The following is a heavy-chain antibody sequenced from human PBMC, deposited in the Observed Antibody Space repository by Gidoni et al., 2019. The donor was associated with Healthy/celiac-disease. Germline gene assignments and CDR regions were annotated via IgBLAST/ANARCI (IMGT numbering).Heavy chain of an antibody. CDR2: ISLSGDST. J-gene: IGHJ4*02. CDR3: AKVVSGAWYLDS. CDR1: GFPLSNYA. Sequence: EVQVLESGGTLVQPGDSLRLFCAASGFPLSNYAMPWVRQAPGKGLEWVSGISLSGDSTYYADSVKGRFTISRDYSKNTVYLQLNSLRAEDTALYYCAKVVSGAWYLDSWGQGTLVTVSS. D-gene: IGHD6-25*01. V-gene: IGHV3-23*01.